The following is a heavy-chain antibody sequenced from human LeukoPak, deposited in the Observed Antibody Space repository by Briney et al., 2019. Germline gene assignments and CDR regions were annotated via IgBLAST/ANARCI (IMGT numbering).Heavy chain of an antibody. CDR2: MNPNSGNT. Sequence: ASVKVSCKASGYTFTSYDINWVRQATGQGLEWMGWMNPNSGNTGYAQKFQGRVTMTRSTSISTAYMELSSLRSEDTAVYYCARPTREGSDGYYGSGSYYDYWGQGTLVTVSS. D-gene: IGHD3-10*01. CDR3: ARPTREGSDGYYGSGSYYDY. J-gene: IGHJ4*02. V-gene: IGHV1-8*01. CDR1: GYTFTSYD.